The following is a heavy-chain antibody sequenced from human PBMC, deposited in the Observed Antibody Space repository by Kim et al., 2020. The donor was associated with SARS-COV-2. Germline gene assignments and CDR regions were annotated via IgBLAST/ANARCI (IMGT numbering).Heavy chain of an antibody. Sequence: GGSLRLSCAASGFTCSSYSMNWVRQAPGKGLEWVSSISSSSSYIYYADSVKGRFTISRDNAKNSLYLQMNSLRAEDTAVYYCARDPNPNYGMDVWGQGTTVTVSS. CDR3: ARDPNPNYGMDV. V-gene: IGHV3-21*01. CDR2: ISSSSSYI. CDR1: GFTCSSYS. J-gene: IGHJ6*02.